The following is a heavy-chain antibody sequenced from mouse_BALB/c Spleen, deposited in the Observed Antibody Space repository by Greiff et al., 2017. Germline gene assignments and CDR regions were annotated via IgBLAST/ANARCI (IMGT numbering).Heavy chain of an antibody. CDR1: GYSFTSYW. CDR3: ARSDGYSYYFDY. Sequence: VQLQQSGPQLVRPGASVKISCKASGYSFTSYWMHWVKQRPGQGLEWIGMIDPSDSETRLNQKFKDKATLTVDKSSSTAYMQLSSPTSEDSAVYYCARSDGYSYYFDYWGQGTTLTVSS. V-gene: IGHV1S126*01. D-gene: IGHD2-3*01. CDR2: IDPSDSET. J-gene: IGHJ2*01.